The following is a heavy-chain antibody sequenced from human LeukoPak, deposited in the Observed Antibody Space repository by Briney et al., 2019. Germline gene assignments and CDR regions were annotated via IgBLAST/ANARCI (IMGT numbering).Heavy chain of an antibody. V-gene: IGHV3-21*01. Sequence: PGGSLRLSCAASGFTFSNAWMNWVRQAPGKGLEWVSSISSSSSYIYYADSVKGRFTISRDNAKNSLYLQMNSLRAEDTAVYYCARDMPIYDILTGYPDYWGQGTLVTVSS. CDR3: ARDMPIYDILTGYPDY. CDR1: GFTFSNAW. CDR2: ISSSSSYI. D-gene: IGHD3-9*01. J-gene: IGHJ4*02.